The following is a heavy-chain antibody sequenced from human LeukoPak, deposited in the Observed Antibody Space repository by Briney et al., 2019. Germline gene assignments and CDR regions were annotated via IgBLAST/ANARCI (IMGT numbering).Heavy chain of an antibody. Sequence: GASVKVSCKASGYTFTSYGISWVRQAPGQGLERMGWISAYNGNTNYAQKLQGRVTMTTDTSTSTAYKELRSLRSDDTAVYYCARSLGGYCSGGSCRYFDYWGQGTLVTVSS. V-gene: IGHV1-18*01. CDR2: ISAYNGNT. D-gene: IGHD2-15*01. CDR3: ARSLGGYCSGGSCRYFDY. J-gene: IGHJ4*02. CDR1: GYTFTSYG.